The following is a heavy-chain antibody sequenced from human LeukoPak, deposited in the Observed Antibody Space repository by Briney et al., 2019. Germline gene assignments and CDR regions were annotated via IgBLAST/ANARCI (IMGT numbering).Heavy chain of an antibody. V-gene: IGHV4-34*01. J-gene: IGHJ4*02. CDR3: ARLPLRFLETFDY. Sequence: RTSETLSLTCAVYGPSPIGYYWSWIRQPHGGELEWIGEIKHSGGDNYNPSLKSRVTIPADTSKSQFSLKLGSVTAADTAVYYCARLPLRFLETFDYWGQGTLVTVSS. CDR1: GPSPIGYY. CDR2: IKHSGGD. D-gene: IGHD3-3*01.